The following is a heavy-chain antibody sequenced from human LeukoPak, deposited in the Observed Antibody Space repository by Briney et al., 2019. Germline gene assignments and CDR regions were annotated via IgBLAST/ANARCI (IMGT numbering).Heavy chain of an antibody. D-gene: IGHD1-26*01. Sequence: KPGGSLRLSCAASGFTFSDHYMSWIRQAPGKGLEWVSFISSGSVTFYADSVKGRFTLSRDNGRNSLYLQMNSLRVEDTAVYYCARWAGDGSGSLDYWGQGSLVTVSS. V-gene: IGHV3-11*01. CDR2: ISSGSVT. CDR3: ARWAGDGSGSLDY. J-gene: IGHJ4*02. CDR1: GFTFSDHY.